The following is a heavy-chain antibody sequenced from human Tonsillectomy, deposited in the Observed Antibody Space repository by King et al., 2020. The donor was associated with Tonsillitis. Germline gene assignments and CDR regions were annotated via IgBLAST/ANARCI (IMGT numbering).Heavy chain of an antibody. CDR2: INTNTGNP. J-gene: IGHJ3*02. CDR3: TRATTSIAAAGCDVDI. D-gene: IGHD6-13*01. CDR1: GYTFTTYS. V-gene: IGHV7-4-1*02. Sequence: QLVQSGSELKKPGASVKVSCKASGYTFTTYSMNWVRQTPGQGLEWMGWINTNTGNPTYAQGFTGRFVFSLDTSVSTAYLQISSLKPEDTAVYYCTRATTSIAAAGCDVDIWGQGTMVTVSS.